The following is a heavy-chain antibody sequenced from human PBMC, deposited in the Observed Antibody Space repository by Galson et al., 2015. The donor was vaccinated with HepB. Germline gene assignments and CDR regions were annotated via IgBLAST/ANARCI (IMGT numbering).Heavy chain of an antibody. CDR3: AKDAFRFSIIRWYFDL. CDR2: MSHDGRNK. J-gene: IGHJ2*01. Sequence: SLRLSCAASGFTFNTYGMHWVRQAPGKGLGWVAAMSHDGRNKFYADSVKGRFQISRDNSMNTLYLQMNSLRAEDTALYYCAKDAFRFSIIRWYFDLWGRGTLVAVSS. V-gene: IGHV3-30*18. D-gene: IGHD2/OR15-2a*01. CDR1: GFTFNTYG.